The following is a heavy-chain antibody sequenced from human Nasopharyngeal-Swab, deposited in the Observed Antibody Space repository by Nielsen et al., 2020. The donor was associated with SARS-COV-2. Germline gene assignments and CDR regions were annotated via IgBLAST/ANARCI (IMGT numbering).Heavy chain of an antibody. Sequence: WIRQPPGKGLEWVASINQGASEKYYVDFVKGRFTISRDNAKNSLYLQMNTLRAEDTAVHYCARDGVLPGLYFDSWGQGTLVTVSS. CDR2: INQGASEK. J-gene: IGHJ4*02. CDR3: ARDGVLPGLYFDS. V-gene: IGHV3-7*01. D-gene: IGHD1-14*01.